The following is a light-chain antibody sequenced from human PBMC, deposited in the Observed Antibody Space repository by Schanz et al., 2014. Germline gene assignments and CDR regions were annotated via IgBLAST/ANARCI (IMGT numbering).Light chain of an antibody. CDR2: STN. Sequence: QTVVTQEPAFSVSPGGTVTLTCGLGSGPVFATYYPAWYQQTPGQAPRTLIYSTNFRSSGVPDRFSGSILGNKAALTITGAQADDESDYYCVLYMGSGIWVFGGGTKLTVL. CDR3: VLYMGSGIWV. V-gene: IGLV8-61*01. J-gene: IGLJ3*02. CDR1: SGPVFATYY.